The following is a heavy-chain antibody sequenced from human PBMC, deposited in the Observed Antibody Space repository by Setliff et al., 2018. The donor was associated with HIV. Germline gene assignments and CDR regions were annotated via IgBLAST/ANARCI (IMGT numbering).Heavy chain of an antibody. CDR1: GGSISTNSYY. J-gene: IGHJ4*02. D-gene: IGHD1-26*01. CDR3: ALLYPYSGYLGY. V-gene: IGHV4-39*07. CDR2: IYYNGRT. Sequence: SETLSLTCTVSGGSISTNSYYWGWIRQYPVKGLEWIGHIYYNGRTLFNPALGTRLNMSGDTSKTRFSLKLSSVTAADTASYYCALLYPYSGYLGYWGQGTLVTVSS.